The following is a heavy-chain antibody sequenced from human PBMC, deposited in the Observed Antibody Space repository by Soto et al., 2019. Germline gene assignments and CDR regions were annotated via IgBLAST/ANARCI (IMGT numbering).Heavy chain of an antibody. Sequence: EVQVLESGGGLVQPGGSLRLSCATSGFTFKNYAMTWVRQAPGQGLEYVSSITSSGGHTYYAESVKGRFTISRDNPKNTLYQHMNSLRVEDTAVYFCAKHVLFRCVGSWGHGTLVSVSS. CDR3: AKHVLFRCVGS. CDR1: GFTFKNYA. V-gene: IGHV3-23*01. CDR2: ITSSGGHT. D-gene: IGHD3-16*01. J-gene: IGHJ5*01.